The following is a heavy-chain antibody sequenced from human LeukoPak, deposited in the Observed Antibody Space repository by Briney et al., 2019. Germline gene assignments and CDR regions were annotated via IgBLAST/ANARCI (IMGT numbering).Heavy chain of an antibody. V-gene: IGHV3-23*01. CDR3: AKEHSVLTMMRGLDS. CDR1: GFTFSNYA. Sequence: GGSLSLSCAASGFTFSNYALHWVRQAPGKGLEWVSGISVSGGSMYYADSVTGRFTISRDNSKDTLYLQMNSLRVEDTALYYCAKEHSVLTMMRGLDSWGQGTLVTVSS. J-gene: IGHJ4*02. CDR2: ISVSGGSM. D-gene: IGHD3-22*01.